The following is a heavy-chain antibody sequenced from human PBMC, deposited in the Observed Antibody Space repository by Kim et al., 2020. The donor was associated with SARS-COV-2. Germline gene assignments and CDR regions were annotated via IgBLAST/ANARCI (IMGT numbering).Heavy chain of an antibody. Sequence: GIANDAQKFQGRVTITADKSTSTAYMELSSLRSEDTAVYYCAASTTGTVDYWGQGTLVTVSS. D-gene: IGHD1-1*01. J-gene: IGHJ4*02. V-gene: IGHV1-69*02. CDR3: AASTTGTVDY. CDR2: GIA.